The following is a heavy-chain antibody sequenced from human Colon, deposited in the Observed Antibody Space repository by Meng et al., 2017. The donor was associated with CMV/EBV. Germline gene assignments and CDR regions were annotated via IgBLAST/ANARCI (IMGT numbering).Heavy chain of an antibody. V-gene: IGHV4-34*01. CDR3: AKIPLGYSLSPLVGLDP. Sequence: QVQLQQVGEVLLKPSEPLSLTCAVYGGSFSGYYWSWIRQPPGKGLEWIGEINHSGSTNYNPSLKSRVTISVDTSKNQFSLKLSSVTAADTAVYFCAKIPLGYSLSPLVGLDPWGQGTLVTVSS. CDR1: GGSFSGYY. D-gene: IGHD5-18*01. CDR2: INHSGST. J-gene: IGHJ5*02.